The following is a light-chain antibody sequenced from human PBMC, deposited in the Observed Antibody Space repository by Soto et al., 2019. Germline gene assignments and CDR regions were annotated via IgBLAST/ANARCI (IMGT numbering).Light chain of an antibody. CDR1: QGIGDT. CDR2: GAS. Sequence: EIVMTQSPATLSVSPGETATLSCRDNQGIGDTLAWYQQKPGQAPRLLFYGASTGATGLPPRFSGSGSGTELTLTINSIQAEDCAVYYCQQYYNWPRTFGQGTRLQI. CDR3: QQYYNWPRT. J-gene: IGKJ5*01. V-gene: IGKV3-15*01.